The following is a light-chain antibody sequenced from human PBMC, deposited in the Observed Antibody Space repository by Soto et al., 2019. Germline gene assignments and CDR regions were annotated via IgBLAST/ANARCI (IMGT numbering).Light chain of an antibody. CDR1: QSISGY. V-gene: IGKV1-33*01. J-gene: IGKJ1*01. CDR2: DAS. Sequence: DIQMTQSPSSLSASVGDSVTITCRASQSISGYLNWYQQKPGKAPNLLIYDASNLETGVPSRFSGGGSGTHFTFTISSLQPDDFATYYCQQYNTYSWTFGPGTKVDIK. CDR3: QQYNTYSWT.